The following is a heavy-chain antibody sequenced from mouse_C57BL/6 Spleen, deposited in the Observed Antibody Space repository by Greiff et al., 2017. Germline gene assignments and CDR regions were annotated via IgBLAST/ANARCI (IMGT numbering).Heavy chain of an antibody. V-gene: IGHV3-6*01. Sequence: EVKLEESGPGLVKPSQSLSLSCSVTGYSITSGYYWNWIRQFPGNKLEWMGYISYDGSTNYNPSLKNRISITRDTSKNQLFLQLNTVTTEDTATYYCARGETMVATSWFAYWGQGTLVTVSA. J-gene: IGHJ3*01. D-gene: IGHD2-2*01. CDR3: ARGETMVATSWFAY. CDR2: ISYDGST. CDR1: GYSITSGYY.